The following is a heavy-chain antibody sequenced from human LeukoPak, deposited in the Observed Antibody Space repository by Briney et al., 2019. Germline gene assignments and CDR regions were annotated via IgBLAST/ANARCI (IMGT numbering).Heavy chain of an antibody. J-gene: IGHJ4*02. Sequence: GESLKISCKVSGYSSTSFWIGWVRQVPGKGLEWMGRIDPSDSYTDYSPSFQGHVTISCDKSISTAYLQWSSLKASDTAMYYCARLSRGDYYGSGRHLDYWGQGALVSVSS. CDR1: GYSSTSFW. CDR2: IDPSDSYT. CDR3: ARLSRGDYYGSGRHLDY. D-gene: IGHD3-10*01. V-gene: IGHV5-10-1*01.